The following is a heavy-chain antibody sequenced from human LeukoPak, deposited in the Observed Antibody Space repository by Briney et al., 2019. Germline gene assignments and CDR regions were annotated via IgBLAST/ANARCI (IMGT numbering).Heavy chain of an antibody. D-gene: IGHD3-22*01. J-gene: IGHJ4*02. V-gene: IGHV3-30-3*01. CDR3: ASPKGYYDSSGYYDFDY. CDR1: GFTFSSYA. Sequence: GRSLRLSCAASGFTFSSYAMHWVRQAPGKGLEWVAAISYDGSNKYYADSVKGRFTISRDNSKNTLYLQMNSLRAEDTAVYYCASPKGYYDSSGYYDFDYWGQGTLVTVSS. CDR2: ISYDGSNK.